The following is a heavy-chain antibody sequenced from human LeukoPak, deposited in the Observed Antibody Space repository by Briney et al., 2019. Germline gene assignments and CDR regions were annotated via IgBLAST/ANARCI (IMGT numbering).Heavy chain of an antibody. CDR3: VSAGTSGNYFAYYFTY. CDR2: IYASGTT. CDR1: GASISSGTFY. J-gene: IGHJ4*02. V-gene: IGHV4-61*02. D-gene: IGHD1-1*01. Sequence: PSKTLSLTCSVSGASISSGTFYWGWIRQPAGKGLEWIGRIYASGTTNYNPSLDSRVTISLDRSTNHFSLKLSSVTAADTAVYYCVSAGTSGNYFAYYFTYWGQGALVTVSS.